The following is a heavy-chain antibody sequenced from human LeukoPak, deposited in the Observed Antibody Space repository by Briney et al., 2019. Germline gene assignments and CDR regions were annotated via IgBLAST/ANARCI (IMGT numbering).Heavy chain of an antibody. Sequence: GGSLRLSCATSGFTFSAYAFNWVRQAPGKGLEWVSYISHRGTIYYADSVRGRFTISRDNAKNSLCPQMNSLRAEDTAVYYCARDRGELDYWGQGTLVTVSS. CDR1: GFTFSAYA. V-gene: IGHV3-48*01. D-gene: IGHD1-26*01. CDR3: ARDRGELDY. J-gene: IGHJ4*02. CDR2: ISHRGTI.